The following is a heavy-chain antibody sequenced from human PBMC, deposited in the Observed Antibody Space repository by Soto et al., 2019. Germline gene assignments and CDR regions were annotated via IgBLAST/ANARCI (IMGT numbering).Heavy chain of an antibody. V-gene: IGHV3-23*01. CDR3: AKGDDWFHSNGHNLEYFQN. CDR1: GFTFSTYA. CDR2: ISGSGGST. J-gene: IGHJ1*01. Sequence: EVQLLESGGGLVQPGGSLRLSCAASGFTFSTYAISWVRQAPGKGLEWVSAISGSGGSTHYADSVKGRFTISRDNSKYTLHLQMNSLRAEDTAVYYCAKGDDWFHSNGHNLEYFQNWGQGTLLTVSS. D-gene: IGHD3-22*01.